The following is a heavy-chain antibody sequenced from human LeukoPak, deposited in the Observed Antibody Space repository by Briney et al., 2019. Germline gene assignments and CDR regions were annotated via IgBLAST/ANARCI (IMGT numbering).Heavy chain of an antibody. D-gene: IGHD5-24*01. V-gene: IGHV4-59*08. CDR3: ARRGDGYNKGNFDY. Sequence: PSETLSLTCTVSGGSIRSYYWSWIRQPPGKGLEWIGYIYYTGSTNYNPSLKSRVTISVDTSESQFSLRLSSVTAADTAVYYCARRGDGYNKGNFDYWGQGTLVTVSS. CDR1: GGSIRSYY. J-gene: IGHJ4*02. CDR2: IYYTGST.